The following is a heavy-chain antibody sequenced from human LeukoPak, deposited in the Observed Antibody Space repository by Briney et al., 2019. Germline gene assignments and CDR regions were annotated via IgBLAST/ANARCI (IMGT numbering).Heavy chain of an antibody. V-gene: IGHV1-2*02. Sequence: ASVKVSCKASGYTFSGYYMHWVRQAPGQGLEWMGWINPKSGGTNEAQKFHDRVTMTRDTSIRTAYMEVSRLRSDDTAVYYCARSPDILTGENFDYWSQGTLVTVSS. D-gene: IGHD3-9*01. CDR1: GYTFSGYY. CDR3: ARSPDILTGENFDY. CDR2: INPKSGGT. J-gene: IGHJ4*02.